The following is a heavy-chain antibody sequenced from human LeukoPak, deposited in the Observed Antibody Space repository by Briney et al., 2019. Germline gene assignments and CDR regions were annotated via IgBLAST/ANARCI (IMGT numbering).Heavy chain of an antibody. J-gene: IGHJ5*02. D-gene: IGHD6-13*01. CDR2: INHSGST. V-gene: IGHV4-34*01. CDR1: GVSFSGYY. Sequence: SETLSLTCAVYGVSFSGYYWSWIRQPPGKGLEWIGEINHSGSTNYNPSLKSRVTISVDTSKNQFSLKLSSVTAADTAVYYCARGGIAAAWGHRWFDPWGQGTLVTVSS. CDR3: ARGGIAAAWGHRWFDP.